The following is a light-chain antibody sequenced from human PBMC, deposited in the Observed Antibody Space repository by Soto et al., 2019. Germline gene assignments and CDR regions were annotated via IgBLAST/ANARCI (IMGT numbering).Light chain of an antibody. CDR2: AAS. V-gene: IGKV1-12*01. J-gene: IGKJ3*01. CDR3: QQYGSSPRT. CDR1: QDIRTW. Sequence: DIQMTQSPSSVSASVGDRVTITCRASQDIRTWLAWYQQTPGKAPKLLIYAASTRATGIPDRFSGSGSGTDFTLTISRLEPEDFAMYYCQQYGSSPRTFGPGTRVDIK.